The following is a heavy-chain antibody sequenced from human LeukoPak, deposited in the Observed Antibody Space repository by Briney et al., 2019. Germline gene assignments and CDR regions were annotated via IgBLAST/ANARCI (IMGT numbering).Heavy chain of an antibody. CDR3: TRDRTTVTLNWFDP. V-gene: IGHV3-49*03. D-gene: IGHD4-17*01. Sequence: GGSLRLSCSASGFTFGDYAMSWFRQAPGKGLEWVGFIRSKPYGGTAEYAASVKGRFTISRDDSKSIAYLQMNSLKTEDTAVYYCTRDRTTVTLNWFDPWGQGTLVTVSS. CDR1: GFTFGDYA. J-gene: IGHJ5*02. CDR2: IRSKPYGGTA.